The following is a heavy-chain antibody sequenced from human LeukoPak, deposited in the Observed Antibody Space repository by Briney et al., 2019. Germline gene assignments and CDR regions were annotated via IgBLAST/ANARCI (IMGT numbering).Heavy chain of an antibody. J-gene: IGHJ4*02. D-gene: IGHD6-25*01. CDR2: VNPNSGST. V-gene: IGHV1-2*02. Sequence: GASVKVSCKASGYVFTDYFLHWVRQAPGQGLEWMGWVNPNSGSTRNSQTFQGRVTMTRDKSINTAYMELTRLRSDDTAVYFCARVSNGVASGWGGSYYFDFWGQGSLVTVSS. CDR3: ARVSNGVASGWGGSYYFDF. CDR1: GYVFTDYF.